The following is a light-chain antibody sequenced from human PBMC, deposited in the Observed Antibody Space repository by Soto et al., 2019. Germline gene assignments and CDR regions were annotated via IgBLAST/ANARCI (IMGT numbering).Light chain of an antibody. V-gene: IGKV3-15*01. CDR1: QSVSSN. CDR3: QQYNNWPPVT. CDR2: GAS. J-gene: IGKJ2*01. Sequence: EIVMTQSPATLSVSPGERATLSCRASQSVSSNLAWYQQKPGQAPRLLIYGASTRATGIPASSSGSGSGTEFTPTISRLQSEDFPVDYCQQYNNWPPVTFGQGTKLEIK.